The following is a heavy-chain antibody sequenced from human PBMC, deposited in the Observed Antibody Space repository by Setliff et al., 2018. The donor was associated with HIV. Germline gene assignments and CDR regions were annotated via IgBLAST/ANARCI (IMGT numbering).Heavy chain of an antibody. D-gene: IGHD5-18*01. CDR1: GGSISSYY. Sequence: PSETLSLTCTVSGGSISSYYWSWIRQPPGKGLEWIGYIDNSGSTNYNPSLKGRVTISVDTSKNQISLKLSSVTAADTAMYYCARRGYSYVERVYYYYMDVWGKGTTVTSP. V-gene: IGHV4-4*09. CDR3: ARRGYSYVERVYYYYMDV. CDR2: IDNSGST. J-gene: IGHJ6*03.